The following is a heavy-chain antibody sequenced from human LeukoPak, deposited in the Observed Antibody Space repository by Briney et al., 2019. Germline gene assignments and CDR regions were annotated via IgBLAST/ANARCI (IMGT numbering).Heavy chain of an antibody. D-gene: IGHD6-19*01. CDR1: GGSMSSYY. V-gene: IGHV4-59*08. CDR3: ARARGSIAVAEIFDY. Sequence: SETLSLTCTVSGGSMSSYYWSWIRQPPGKGLEGIGYIYYSGSTNYNPSLKSRVTISVDTSKNQFSLKLSSVTAADTAVYYCARARGSIAVAEIFDYWGQGTLVTVSS. J-gene: IGHJ4*02. CDR2: IYYSGST.